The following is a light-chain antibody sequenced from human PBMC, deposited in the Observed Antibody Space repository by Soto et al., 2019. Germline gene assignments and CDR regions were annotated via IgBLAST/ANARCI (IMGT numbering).Light chain of an antibody. CDR1: QSVSSI. CDR2: DAS. J-gene: IGKJ5*01. V-gene: IGKV3D-15*01. CDR3: QQYNNWPPIT. Sequence: IVMTQSPATLSVSPLEISTLSFIASQSVSSILAWYQQQPGQPPPLLXYDASTSATGIPARFSGSGSGTEFILTISSLQSEDFGVYYCQQYNNWPPITFGQGTRLEIK.